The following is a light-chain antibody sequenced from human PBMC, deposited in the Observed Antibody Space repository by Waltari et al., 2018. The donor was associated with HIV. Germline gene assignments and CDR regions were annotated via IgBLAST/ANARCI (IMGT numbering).Light chain of an antibody. Sequence: QSVLTQPPSASGTPGQRVTISCSGTSSNIRSNTVNWYQQLPGPAPKLLIYSNSRRPPGSRDRYPGSKSGTAAPRAISGIRSEDEATYYCAGWEDSLAWVFGGGTKRTVL. CDR3: AGWEDSLAWV. CDR1: SSNIRSNT. V-gene: IGLV1-44*01. CDR2: SNS. J-gene: IGLJ3*02.